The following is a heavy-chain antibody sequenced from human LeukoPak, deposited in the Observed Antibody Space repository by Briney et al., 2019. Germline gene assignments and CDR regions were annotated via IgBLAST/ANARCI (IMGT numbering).Heavy chain of an antibody. J-gene: IGHJ4*02. CDR1: AFTFGSYS. CDR2: TSYNGRES. CDR3: AKATSPYDYVWGTSD. V-gene: IGHV3-30*18. Sequence: GSLRLSCAASAFTFGSYSLNWVRQAPGKGLEWVAVTSYNGRESYYVDSVKGRFTISRDNSKNTLYLQMNSVTTDDTAVYYCAKATSPYDYVWGTSDWGQGTLVTVSS. D-gene: IGHD3-16*01.